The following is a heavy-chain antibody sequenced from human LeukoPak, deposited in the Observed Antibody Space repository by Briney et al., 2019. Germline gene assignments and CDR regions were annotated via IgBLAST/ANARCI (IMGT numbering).Heavy chain of an antibody. D-gene: IGHD3-10*01. J-gene: IGHJ5*02. V-gene: IGHV3-30*02. Sequence: GGSLRLSCAASGFTFSSYGMHWVRQAPGKGLEWVAFIRYDGSNKYYADSVKGRFTISRDNSKNTLYLQMNSLRAEDTAVYYCAKDRYYYYGSGRPGFDPWGQGTLVTVSS. CDR2: IRYDGSNK. CDR3: AKDRYYYYGSGRPGFDP. CDR1: GFTFSSYG.